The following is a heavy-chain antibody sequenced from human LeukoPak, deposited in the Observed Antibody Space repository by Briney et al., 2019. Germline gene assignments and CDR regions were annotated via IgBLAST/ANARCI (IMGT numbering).Heavy chain of an antibody. J-gene: IGHJ4*02. V-gene: IGHV3-21*01. CDR1: GFTFSTYS. Sequence: GGSLRLSCAASGFTFSTYSMHWVRQAPGKGLEWVSSIRSGGTYIDYADSVKGRFTISRDDAKNSLYLQMNSLRAEDTAVYYCARDGIFDFWGQGTLVTVSS. CDR3: ARDGIFDF. CDR2: IRSGGTYI.